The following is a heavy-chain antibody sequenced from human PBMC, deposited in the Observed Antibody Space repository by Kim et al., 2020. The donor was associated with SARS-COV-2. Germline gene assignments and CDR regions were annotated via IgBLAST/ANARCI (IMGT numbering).Heavy chain of an antibody. CDR3: ARDHSSSSSWWFDP. CDR2: INPADGST. CDR1: GYIFTSHW. V-gene: IGHV1-46*01. Sequence: ASVKVSCKTSGYIFTSHWMHWVRQAPGQGLEWMGIINPADGSTGYAQKFQGRVTLTRDTSTSTFYMDVSRLRSEDTAMHYCARDHSSSSSWWFDPWGQGT. J-gene: IGHJ5*02. D-gene: IGHD6-6*01.